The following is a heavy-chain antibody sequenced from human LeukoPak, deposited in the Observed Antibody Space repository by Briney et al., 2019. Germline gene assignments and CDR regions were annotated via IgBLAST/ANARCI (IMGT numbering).Heavy chain of an antibody. CDR2: IYYSGST. J-gene: IGHJ4*02. Sequence: SETLSLTCTVSGGSISSGGYYWSWIRQHPGKGLEWIGYIYYSGSTYYNPSLKSRVTISVDTSKNQFSLKLSSVTAAGTAVYYCARDSRRLDYYGSGSYYNVVIFDYWGQGTLVTVSS. CDR3: ARDSRRLDYYGSGSYYNVVIFDY. CDR1: GGSISSGGYY. D-gene: IGHD3-10*01. V-gene: IGHV4-31*03.